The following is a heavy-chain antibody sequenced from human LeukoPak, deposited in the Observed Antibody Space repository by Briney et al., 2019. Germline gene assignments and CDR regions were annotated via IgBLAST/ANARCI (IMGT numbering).Heavy chain of an antibody. CDR2: ISSSSSTI. Sequence: GGSLRLSCAASGFTFSSYSMNWVRQAPGKGLEWVSYISSSSSTIYYADSVKGRFTISRDNAKNSLYLQMNSLRVEDTAVYYCTSWGDTTAEYFQRWGQGTLVTVSS. CDR3: TSWGDTTAEYFQR. V-gene: IGHV3-48*04. CDR1: GFTFSSYS. J-gene: IGHJ1*01. D-gene: IGHD2-21*02.